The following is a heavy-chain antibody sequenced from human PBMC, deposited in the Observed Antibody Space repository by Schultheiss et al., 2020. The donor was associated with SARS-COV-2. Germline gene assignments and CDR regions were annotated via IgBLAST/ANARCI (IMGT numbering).Heavy chain of an antibody. CDR1: GFAFSSSD. J-gene: IGHJ4*02. CDR3: ARDRGAAGSD. V-gene: IGHV3-48*03. D-gene: IGHD6-13*01. CDR2: ISSSGSTI. Sequence: GGSLRLSCAASGFAFSSSDMNWVRQAPGKGLEWISYISSSGSTIYYADSVKGRFTISRDNAKNSLYLQMNSLRAEDTAVYYCARDRGAAGSDWGQGTLVTVSS.